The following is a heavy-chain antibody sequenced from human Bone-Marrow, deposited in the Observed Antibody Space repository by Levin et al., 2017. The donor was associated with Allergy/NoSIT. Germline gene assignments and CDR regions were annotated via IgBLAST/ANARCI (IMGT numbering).Heavy chain of an antibody. CDR3: GRCYDGDSYYYDMDV. V-gene: IGHV1-69*06. D-gene: IGHD2-15*01. CDR1: GGTFGTYA. Sequence: ASVKVSCKASGGTFGTYAISWVRQAPGQGLEWMGGIIPIFGTTNYAQKFQGRVTITADTSTSTAYMELNSLISEDTAVYYCGRCYDGDSYYYDMDVWGQGTAVTVSS. CDR2: IIPIFGTT. J-gene: IGHJ6*02.